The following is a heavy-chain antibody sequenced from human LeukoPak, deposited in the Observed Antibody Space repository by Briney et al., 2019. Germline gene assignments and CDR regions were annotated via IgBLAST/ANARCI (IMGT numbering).Heavy chain of an antibody. V-gene: IGHV4-61*02. Sequence: SETLSLTCTVSGGSISSGSYYWSWIRQPAGKGLEWIGRIYTSGSTNYNPSLKSRVTISVDTSKNQFSLRLSSVTAADTAVYYCAREVPLLMTTVTTGIDYWGQGTLVTVSS. CDR2: IYTSGST. D-gene: IGHD4-11*01. J-gene: IGHJ4*02. CDR3: AREVPLLMTTVTTGIDY. CDR1: GGSISSGSYY.